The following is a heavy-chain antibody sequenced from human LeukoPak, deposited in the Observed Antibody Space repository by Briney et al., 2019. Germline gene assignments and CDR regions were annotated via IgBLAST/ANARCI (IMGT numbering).Heavy chain of an antibody. CDR2: ISGYNGNT. Sequence: ASVKVSCKASGYTFSNNGISWVRQAPGQGLEWMGWISGYNGNTNYAQKLQGRVTMTTDTSTSTAYMELRSLRSDDTAVYYCAREYCSSTRCYMADYWGQGTLVTVSS. J-gene: IGHJ4*02. CDR1: GYTFSNNG. D-gene: IGHD2-2*01. CDR3: AREYCSSTRCYMADY. V-gene: IGHV1-18*01.